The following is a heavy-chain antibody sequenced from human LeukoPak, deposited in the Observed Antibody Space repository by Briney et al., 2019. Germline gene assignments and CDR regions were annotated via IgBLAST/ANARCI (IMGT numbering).Heavy chain of an antibody. CDR3: ARDPNYYSGSYSYPDY. D-gene: IGHD1-26*01. V-gene: IGHV3-33*01. J-gene: IGHJ4*02. Sequence: GGSLRLSCAASGFTFSSYGMHWVRQAPGKGLEWVAVIWYDGSNKYYADSVKGRFTISRDNSKNTLYLQMNSLRAEDTAVYYCARDPNYYSGSYSYPDYWGQGTLVTVSS. CDR1: GFTFSSYG. CDR2: IWYDGSNK.